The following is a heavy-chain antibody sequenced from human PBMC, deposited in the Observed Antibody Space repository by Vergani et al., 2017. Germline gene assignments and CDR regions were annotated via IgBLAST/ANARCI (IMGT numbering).Heavy chain of an antibody. CDR1: GGSISSYY. CDR3: ARRGSGWGLLFDP. Sequence: QLQESGPGLVKPSETLSLTCTVSGGSISSYYWSWIRQPPGKGLEWIGYIYYSGSTNYNPSLKSRVTISVDTSKNQFSLKLSSVTAADTAVYYCARRGSGWGLLFDPWGQGTLVTVSS. D-gene: IGHD6-19*01. J-gene: IGHJ5*02. CDR2: IYYSGST. V-gene: IGHV4-59*01.